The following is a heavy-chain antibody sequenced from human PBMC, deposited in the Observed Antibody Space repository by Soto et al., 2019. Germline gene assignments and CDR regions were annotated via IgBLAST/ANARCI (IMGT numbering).Heavy chain of an antibody. V-gene: IGHV4-39*01. D-gene: IGHD3-22*01. Sequence: SETLSLTCSVSGGSVTLTSYYWGWNRQPPGKGLEWIGNVYYSGSTNYNPSRKSRVTISVDTSKNQFSLSLKSVTAADTAVSYCASDDSGYSADPEYYGVEGWGQGTTVTVSS. CDR2: VYYSGST. CDR3: ASDDSGYSADPEYYGVEG. J-gene: IGHJ6*02. CDR1: GGSVTLTSYY.